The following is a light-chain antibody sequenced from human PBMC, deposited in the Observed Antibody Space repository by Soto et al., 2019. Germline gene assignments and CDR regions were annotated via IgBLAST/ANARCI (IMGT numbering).Light chain of an antibody. CDR2: EVS. Sequence: QSVLTQPASVSGSPGQSITISCTGTSSDVGGYDYVSWYQQHPGKVPKVMLYEVSNRPSGVSNRFSGSKSGNTASLTISGLQAEDEADYYCSSYTSSNTWVFGGGTKVTVL. J-gene: IGLJ3*02. CDR3: SSYTSSNTWV. V-gene: IGLV2-14*01. CDR1: SSDVGGYDY.